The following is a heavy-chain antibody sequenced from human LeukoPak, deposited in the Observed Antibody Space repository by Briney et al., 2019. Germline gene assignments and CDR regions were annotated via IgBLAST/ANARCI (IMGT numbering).Heavy chain of an antibody. CDR3: AREGWVVGAPYGFDI. V-gene: IGHV1-46*01. CDR2: INPSAGST. Sequence: ASVKVSCKGSGYTFTGYYVHWVRQAPGQGLEWMGIINPSAGSTSYAQKFQGRVTMTRDMSTSTAYMELRSLKSDDTAVYFCAREGWVVGAPYGFDIWGQGTLVSVSS. CDR1: GYTFTGYY. J-gene: IGHJ3*02. D-gene: IGHD1-26*01.